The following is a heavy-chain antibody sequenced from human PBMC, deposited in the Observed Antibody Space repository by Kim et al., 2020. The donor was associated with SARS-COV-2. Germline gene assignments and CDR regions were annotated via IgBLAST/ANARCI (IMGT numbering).Heavy chain of an antibody. Sequence: GGSLRLSCSASGFTFNNYGMHWVRQAPGKGLEWVAVVSDDGSTKYYADSVKGRFTVSRDNSKNTLYLQMNSLRAEDTAVYYCAKSGGRYCSGGSCYFDY. J-gene: IGHJ4*03. CDR2: VSDDGSTK. CDR1: GFTFNNYG. D-gene: IGHD2-15*01. CDR3: AKSGGRYCSGGSCYFDY. V-gene: IGHV3-30*18.